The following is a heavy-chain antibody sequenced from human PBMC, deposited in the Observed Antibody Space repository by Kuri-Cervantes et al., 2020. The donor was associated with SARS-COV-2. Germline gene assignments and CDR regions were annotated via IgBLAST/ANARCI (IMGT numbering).Heavy chain of an antibody. V-gene: IGHV1-2*02. D-gene: IGHD3-3*01. CDR1: GYTFTSYG. CDR3: ARPTLRFSECDAFDI. CDR2: INPNSGGT. J-gene: IGHJ3*02. Sequence: ASVKVSCKASGYTFTSYGISWVRQAPGQGLEWMGWINPNSGGTNYAQKFQGRVTMTRDTSISTAYMELSRLRSDDTAVYYCARPTLRFSECDAFDIWGQGTMVTVSS.